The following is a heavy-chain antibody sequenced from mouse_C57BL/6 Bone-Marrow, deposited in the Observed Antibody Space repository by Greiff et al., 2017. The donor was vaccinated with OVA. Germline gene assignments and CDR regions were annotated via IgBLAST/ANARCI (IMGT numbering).Heavy chain of an antibody. Sequence: EVQLQQSGAELVRPGASVKLSCTASGFNIKDDYMHWVKQRPEQGLEWIGWIDPENGDTEYASKFQGKATITADTSSNTAYLQLSSLTSEDTAVYYCTTWREGYAMDYWGQGTSVTVSS. V-gene: IGHV14-4*01. CDR1: GFNIKDDY. CDR2: IDPENGDT. J-gene: IGHJ4*01. CDR3: TTWREGYAMDY.